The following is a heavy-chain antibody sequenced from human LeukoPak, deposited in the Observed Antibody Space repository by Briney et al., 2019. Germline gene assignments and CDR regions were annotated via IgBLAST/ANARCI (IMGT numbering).Heavy chain of an antibody. Sequence: SETLSHTCTVSGGSISSSSYYWGWIRQPPGKGLEWIGSIYYSGSTYYNPSLKSRVTISIDTSKNQFSLKLSSVTAADTAVYYCARDVVRLRGAPSPFDYWGQGTLVTVSS. CDR3: ARDVVRLRGAPSPFDY. J-gene: IGHJ4*02. CDR2: IYYSGST. V-gene: IGHV4-39*07. D-gene: IGHD3-10*01. CDR1: GGSISSSSYY.